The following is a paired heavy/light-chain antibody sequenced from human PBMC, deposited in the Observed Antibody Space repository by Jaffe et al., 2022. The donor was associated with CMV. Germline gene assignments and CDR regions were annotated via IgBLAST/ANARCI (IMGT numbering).Heavy chain of an antibody. V-gene: IGHV4-34*01. D-gene: IGHD3-3*01. CDR1: GGSFSGYY. J-gene: IGHJ6*02. Sequence: QVQLQQWGAGLLKPSETLSLTCAVYGGSFSGYYWSWIRQPPGKGLEWIGEINHSGSTNYNPSLKSRVTISVDTSKNQFSLKLSSVTAADTAVYYCARDRITIFGVAPPRYGMDVWGQGTTVTVSS. CDR2: INHSGST. CDR3: ARDRITIFGVAPPRYGMDV.
Light chain of an antibody. CDR3: QQYYSTPPQYT. J-gene: IGKJ2*01. CDR2: WAS. V-gene: IGKV4-1*01. Sequence: DIVMTQSPDSLAVSLGERATINCKSSQSVLYSSNNKNYLAWYQQKPGQPPKLLIYWASTRESGVPDRFSGSGSGTDFTLTISSLQAEDVAVYYCQQYYSTPPQYTFGQGTKLEIK. CDR1: QSVLYSSNNKNY.